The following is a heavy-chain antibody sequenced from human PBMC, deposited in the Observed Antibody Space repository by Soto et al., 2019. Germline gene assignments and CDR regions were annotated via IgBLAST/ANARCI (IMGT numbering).Heavy chain of an antibody. CDR2: IIPILGIA. CDR3: ASRDLPDYGMDV. J-gene: IGHJ6*02. CDR1: GGTFSSYT. Sequence: QVQLVQSGAEVKKPGSSVKVSCKASGGTFSSYTISWVRQAPGQGLEWMGRIIPILGIANYAQKFQGRVXIXAXXSTSTAYMELSSLRSEDTAVYYCASRDLPDYGMDVWGQGTTVTVSS. V-gene: IGHV1-69*02.